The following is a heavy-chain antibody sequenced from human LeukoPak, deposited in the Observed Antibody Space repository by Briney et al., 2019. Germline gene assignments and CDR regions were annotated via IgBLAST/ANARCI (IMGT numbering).Heavy chain of an antibody. CDR1: GASLSGYY. CDR3: ARGRFYGGTFY. D-gene: IGHD4-23*01. CDR2: IHHSGST. V-gene: IGHV4-34*01. J-gene: IGHJ4*02. Sequence: SETLSLTCVVYGASLSGYYWSWIRQPPGKGLEWIGEIHHSGSTNYNPSLKRPVTLSLDTSKNPSSLWLRSLTAADTGVYLRARGRFYGGTFYWGQGTLVTVSS.